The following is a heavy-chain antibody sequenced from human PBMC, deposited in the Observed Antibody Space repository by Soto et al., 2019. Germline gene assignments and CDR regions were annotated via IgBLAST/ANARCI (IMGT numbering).Heavy chain of an antibody. D-gene: IGHD3-10*01. J-gene: IGHJ4*02. CDR1: GGTFSSYT. V-gene: IGHV1-69*02. CDR2: IIPNLGIA. CDR3: ACRGVHHRDY. Sequence: QVQLVQSGAEVKKPGSSVKVSCKASGGTFSSYTISWVRQAPGQGLEWMGRIIPNLGIANYAQKFQGRVTITADKSASTAYMELSSLRSEDTAVYYCACRGVHHRDYWGQGTLVTASS.